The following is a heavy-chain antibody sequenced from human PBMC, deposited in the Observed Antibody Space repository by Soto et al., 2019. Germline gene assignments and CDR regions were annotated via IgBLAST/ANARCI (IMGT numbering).Heavy chain of an antibody. V-gene: IGHV4-59*01. CDR2: IYYSGST. Sequence: PSETLSLTCTVSGGSISSYYWSWIRQPPGKGLEWIGYIYYSGSTNYNPSLKSRVTISVDTSRNQFSLKLSSVTAADTAVYYFARVAVLAGTTLAEHYFDYWGHGTLVTVSS. J-gene: IGHJ4*01. CDR1: GGSISSYY. CDR3: ARVAVLAGTTLAEHYFDY. D-gene: IGHD1-1*01.